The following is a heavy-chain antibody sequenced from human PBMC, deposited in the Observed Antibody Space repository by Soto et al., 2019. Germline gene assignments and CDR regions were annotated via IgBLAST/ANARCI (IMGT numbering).Heavy chain of an antibody. D-gene: IGHD3-10*01. J-gene: IGHJ4*02. Sequence: FQRLFCMVSGFTFFKCAMSLVRQAPGKGLEWVSSISSDASETLYADSVKGRFTISRDNSHNTLYLQMSSLGGDDTAVFFCAKHNNGRWGSGDYWGQGTQVTVSS. V-gene: IGHV3-23*01. CDR2: ISSDASET. CDR1: GFTFFKCA. CDR3: AKHNNGRWGSGDY.